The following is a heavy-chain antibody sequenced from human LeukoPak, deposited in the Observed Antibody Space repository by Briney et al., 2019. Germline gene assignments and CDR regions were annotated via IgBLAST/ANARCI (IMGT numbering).Heavy chain of an antibody. CDR1: GFTFSSYS. CDR2: ISSSSSTI. CDR3: ARDRRTSSSWYQDYYYYGMDV. J-gene: IGHJ6*02. V-gene: IGHV3-48*01. D-gene: IGHD6-13*01. Sequence: GGSLRLSCAASGFTFSSYSMNWVRQDPGKGLEWVSYISSSSSTIYYADSVKGRFTISRDNAKNSLYLQMNSLRAEDTAVYYCARDRRTSSSWYQDYYYYGMDVWGQGTTVTVSS.